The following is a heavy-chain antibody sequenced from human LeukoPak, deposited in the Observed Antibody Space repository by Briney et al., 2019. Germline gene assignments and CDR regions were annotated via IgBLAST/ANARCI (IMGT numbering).Heavy chain of an antibody. V-gene: IGHV3-15*01. CDR3: TTVSRDSSGLFDY. CDR1: GFTFSNAW. D-gene: IGHD3-22*01. Sequence: GGSLRLSCAASGFTFSNAWMSWVRQAPGKGLEWVGRIKSKTDGGTTDYAAPVKGRFTISRDDSKNTLYLQMNSPKTEDTAVYYCTTVSRDSSGLFDYWGQGTLVTVSS. J-gene: IGHJ4*02. CDR2: IKSKTDGGTT.